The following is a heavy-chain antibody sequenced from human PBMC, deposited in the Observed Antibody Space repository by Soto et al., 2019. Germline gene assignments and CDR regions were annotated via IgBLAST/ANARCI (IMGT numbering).Heavy chain of an antibody. CDR2: IYYSATT. V-gene: IGHV4-61*01. Sequence: QVQLQESGPGLVKPSETLSLICTVSGGSVNSGSHYWSWIRQPPGKGLEWIGYIYYSATTNYNPSRKRRVTISVDTSKNQFSLKLSSVTAADTAVYYCARYPYYFDSSADYFDYWGQGTLVTVSS. D-gene: IGHD3-22*01. CDR3: ARYPYYFDSSADYFDY. J-gene: IGHJ4*02. CDR1: GGSVNSGSHY.